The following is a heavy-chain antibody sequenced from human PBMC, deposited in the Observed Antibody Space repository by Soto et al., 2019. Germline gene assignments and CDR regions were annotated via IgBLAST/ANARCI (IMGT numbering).Heavy chain of an antibody. V-gene: IGHV4-39*01. D-gene: IGHD2-2*01. CDR2: ISYSGST. CDR3: ARTYVTDVVVVPASKDYMDV. Sequence: SETLSLTCTVSGGSISSSSSSWGWIRQPPGKGLEWLGIISYSGSTYYSPSLKSRVTISVDASKNLFSLKLSSGTAADTAVYYCARTYVTDVVVVPASKDYMDVWGKGTTVTVSS. CDR1: GGSISSSSSS. J-gene: IGHJ6*03.